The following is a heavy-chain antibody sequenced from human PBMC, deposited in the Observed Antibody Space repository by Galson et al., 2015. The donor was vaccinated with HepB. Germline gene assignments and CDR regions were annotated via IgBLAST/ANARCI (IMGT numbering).Heavy chain of an antibody. D-gene: IGHD4-23*01. J-gene: IGHJ3*02. Sequence: SLRLSCAASGFTFSSYWMSWVRQAPGKGLEWVANIKQDGSEKYYVDSVKGRFTISRDNAKNSLYLQMNSLRAEDTAVYYCARDHPLYYGGPAFDIWGQGTMVTVSS. CDR3: ARDHPLYYGGPAFDI. V-gene: IGHV3-7*03. CDR1: GFTFSSYW. CDR2: IKQDGSEK.